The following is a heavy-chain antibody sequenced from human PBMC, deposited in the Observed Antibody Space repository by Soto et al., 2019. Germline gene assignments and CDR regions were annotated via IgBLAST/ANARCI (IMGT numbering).Heavy chain of an antibody. CDR3: ARGRPPHITGTEGVYYFDY. J-gene: IGHJ4*02. V-gene: IGHV6-1*01. CDR2: TYYRSKWYN. CDR1: GDSVSSNSAA. Sequence: PSQTLSLTCAISGDSVSSNSAAWNWIRQSPSRGLEWLGRTYYRSKWYNDYAVSVKSRITINPDTSKNQFSLQLNSVTPEDTAVYYCARGRPPHITGTEGVYYFDYWGQGTPVTVSS. D-gene: IGHD1-20*01.